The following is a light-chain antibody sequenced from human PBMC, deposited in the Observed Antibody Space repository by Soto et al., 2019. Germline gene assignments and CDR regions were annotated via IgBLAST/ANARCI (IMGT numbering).Light chain of an antibody. CDR3: QQYGRSPFT. CDR2: GAS. V-gene: IGKV3-20*01. Sequence: EIVMTQSPATLSVSPGERATLSCRASQSVSSNLAWYQQKPGQAPRLLIFGASSRATGVPDRFSASGSGTDFTLTISRLEPEDFAVYYCQQYGRSPFTFGPGTKVD. J-gene: IGKJ3*01. CDR1: QSVSSN.